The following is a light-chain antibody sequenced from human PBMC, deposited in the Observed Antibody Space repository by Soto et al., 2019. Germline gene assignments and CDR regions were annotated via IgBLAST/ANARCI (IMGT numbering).Light chain of an antibody. CDR2: DVI. CDR3: SSYTSSNTWV. CDR1: RSDVGGYNY. Sequence: QSALTQPASVSGSPGQSITISCTGSRSDVGGYNYVPWYQEHPGKAPKLMIYDVINRPSGVSNRFSGSKSGNTASLTISGLQAEDEADYYCSSYTSSNTWVFGGGTKLTVL. J-gene: IGLJ3*02. V-gene: IGLV2-14*01.